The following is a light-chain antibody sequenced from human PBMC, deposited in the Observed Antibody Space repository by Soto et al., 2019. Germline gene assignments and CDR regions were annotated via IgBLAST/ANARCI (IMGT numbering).Light chain of an antibody. J-gene: IGLJ1*01. CDR2: DVS. Sequence: QSVLTQPRSVCRSPGKTVTISCTGTSSDVGGYNYVSWYQQHPGKAPKLMIYDVSKRPSGVPDRFSGSKSGNTASLTISGLQAEDEADYYCTSYAGSHGFGTGSKVTVL. V-gene: IGLV2-11*01. CDR3: TSYAGSHG. CDR1: SSDVGGYNY.